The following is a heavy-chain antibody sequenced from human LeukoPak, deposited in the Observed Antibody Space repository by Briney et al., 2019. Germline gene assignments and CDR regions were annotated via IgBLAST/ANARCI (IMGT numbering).Heavy chain of an antibody. CDR3: ASGSLGYCDSTSCYTQFDY. D-gene: IGHD2-2*02. Sequence: GWSLRLSCAASGFTFSSYAMHWVRQAPGKGLEWVTVISYDGSNKYYADSVKGRITISRDNSKNTLYMQMSSLRAEDTAVYYCASGSLGYCDSTSCYTQFDYWGQGTLVTVSS. CDR2: ISYDGSNK. J-gene: IGHJ4*02. V-gene: IGHV3-30*04. CDR1: GFTFSSYA.